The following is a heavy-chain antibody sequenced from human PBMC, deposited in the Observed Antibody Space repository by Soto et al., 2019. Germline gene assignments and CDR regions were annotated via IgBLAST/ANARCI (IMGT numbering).Heavy chain of an antibody. CDR2: IIPMFGTA. D-gene: IGHD4-4*01. CDR3: ARGATVTREYFYGMDV. CDR1: GGSFSNYA. V-gene: IGHV1-69*13. Sequence: GASVKVSCKTSGGSFSNYAISWVRQAPGQGLEWMGAIIPMFGTANYAQMFQGRVTITADESTNTAYMEVSSPRSEDSAVYYCARGATVTREYFYGMDVWGQGTTVTVS. J-gene: IGHJ6*02.